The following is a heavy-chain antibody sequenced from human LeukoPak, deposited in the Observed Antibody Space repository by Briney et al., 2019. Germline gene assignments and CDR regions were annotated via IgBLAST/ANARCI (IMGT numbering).Heavy chain of an antibody. CDR3: ARGSGWYNYYYGMDV. D-gene: IGHD6-19*01. V-gene: IGHV4-59*08. CDR2: IYYSGST. J-gene: IGHJ6*02. CDR1: GGSISSYC. Sequence: PSQTLPLTCTVSGGSISSYCWSWIRQPPGKGLEWIGYIYYSGSTNYNPSLKSRVTISVDTSKNQFSLKLSSVTAADTAVYYCARGSGWYNYYYGMDVWGQGTTVTVSS.